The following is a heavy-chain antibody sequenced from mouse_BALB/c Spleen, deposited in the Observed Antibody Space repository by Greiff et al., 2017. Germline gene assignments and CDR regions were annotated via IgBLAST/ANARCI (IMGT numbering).Heavy chain of an antibody. V-gene: IGHV5-17*02. CDR1: GFTFSSFG. CDR2: ISSGSSTI. J-gene: IGHJ4*01. D-gene: IGHD4-1*01. CDR3: ARLWDYYAMDY. Sequence: EVQRVESGGGLVQPGGSRKLSCAASGFTFSSFGMHWVRQAPEKGLEWVAYISSGSSTIYYADTVKGRFTISRDNPKNTLFLQMTSLRSEDTAMYYCARLWDYYAMDYWGQGTSVTVSS.